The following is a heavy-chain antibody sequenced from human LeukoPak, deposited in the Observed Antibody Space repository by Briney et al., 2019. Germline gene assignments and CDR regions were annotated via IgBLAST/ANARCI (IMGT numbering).Heavy chain of an antibody. CDR1: EFSFSNFA. J-gene: IGHJ5*02. CDR2: ISYDGSIR. Sequence: GGSLRLSCAASEFSFSNFAMYWVRQAPGKGLEWLAVISYDGSIRYYADSVKGRFTISRDNSNNTVHLQMNSLRPADSALYYCAREDNPLWFDPWGQGTLITVSS. D-gene: IGHD1-1*01. V-gene: IGHV3-30-3*01. CDR3: AREDNPLWFDP.